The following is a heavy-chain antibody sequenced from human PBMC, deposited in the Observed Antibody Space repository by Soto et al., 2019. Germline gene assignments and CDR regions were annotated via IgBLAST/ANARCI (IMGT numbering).Heavy chain of an antibody. Sequence: QLQLRESGPGLVKPSETLSLTCTVSGGSISSGIDYWGWIRQPPGKGLEWIGTIYYSGSTYCNPSLKSRLTLYVDTSKNQFSLKLSSVTAADTAVYYCARHRHYDGSGNYYFDYWGQGTLVTVSS. CDR1: GGSISSGIDY. D-gene: IGHD3-10*01. J-gene: IGHJ4*02. V-gene: IGHV4-39*01. CDR2: IYYSGST. CDR3: ARHRHYDGSGNYYFDY.